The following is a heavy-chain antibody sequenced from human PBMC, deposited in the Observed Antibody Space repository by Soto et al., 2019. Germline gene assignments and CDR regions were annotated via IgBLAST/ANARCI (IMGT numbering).Heavy chain of an antibody. CDR2: IYWDDDK. V-gene: IGHV2-5*02. CDR3: ARIFKGLFDWQH. CDR1: GFSLSTSGVG. D-gene: IGHD3-9*01. Sequence: SGPTLVNPTQTLTLTCTFSGFSLSTSGVGVGWIRQPPGKALEWLALIYWDDDKRYSPSLKSRLTITKDASKNQVVLTMTNMDPVDTATYYCARIFKGLFDWQHWGQGTLVTVSS. J-gene: IGHJ4*02.